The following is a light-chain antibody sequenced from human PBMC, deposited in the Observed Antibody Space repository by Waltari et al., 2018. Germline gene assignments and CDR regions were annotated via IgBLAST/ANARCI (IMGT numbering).Light chain of an antibody. CDR1: PASTGKHY. V-gene: IGLV1-51*01. CDR2: DNS. CDR3: ATWDSSLSVV. J-gene: IGLJ2*01. Sequence: QSVLTQPPSVSAAPGQRVTTSCPGSPASTGKHYVSWYQQLPGSAPKLLIFDNSRRPSGIPDRFSGSKSGTSATLGITGVQTGDEADYYCATWDSSLSVVFGGGTKLTVL.